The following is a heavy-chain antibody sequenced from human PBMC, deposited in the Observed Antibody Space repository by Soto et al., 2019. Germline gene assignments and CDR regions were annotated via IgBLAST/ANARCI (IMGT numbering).Heavy chain of an antibody. V-gene: IGHV1-18*01. CDR2: ISAYNGNT. CDR3: TTDPGGISMYYYDSSGTSSY. Sequence: ASVKVSCKASGYTFTSYGISWVRQAPGQGLEWMGWISAYNGNTNYAQKLQGRVTMTTDTSTSTAYMELRSLRSDDTAVYYCTTDPGGISMYYYDSSGTSSYWGQGTLVTVSS. CDR1: GYTFTSYG. D-gene: IGHD3-22*01. J-gene: IGHJ4*02.